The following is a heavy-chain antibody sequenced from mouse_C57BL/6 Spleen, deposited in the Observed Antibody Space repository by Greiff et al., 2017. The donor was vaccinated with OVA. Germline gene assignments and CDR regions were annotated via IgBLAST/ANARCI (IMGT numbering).Heavy chain of an antibody. J-gene: IGHJ3*01. Sequence: EVQLQQSGPELVKPGASVKISCKASGYTFTDYYMNWVKQSHGKSLEWIGDINPNNGGTSYNQKFKGKATLTVDKSSSTAYMELRSLTSEDSAVYYCARPHGSSSCFAYWGQGTLVTVSA. CDR3: ARPHGSSSCFAY. V-gene: IGHV1-26*01. CDR2: INPNNGGT. CDR1: GYTFTDYY. D-gene: IGHD1-1*01.